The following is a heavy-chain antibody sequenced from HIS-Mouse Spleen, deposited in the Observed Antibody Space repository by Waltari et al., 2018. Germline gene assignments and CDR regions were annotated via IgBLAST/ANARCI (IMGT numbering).Heavy chain of an antibody. CDR2: IIPILGIA. D-gene: IGHD5-12*01. J-gene: IGHJ3*02. CDR1: GGTFSSYA. V-gene: IGHV1-69*04. Sequence: QVQLVQSGAEVKKPGSSVKVSCKASGGTFSSYAISWVRQAPGQGLEWMGMIIPILGIANYAQKFQGRVTITADKSTSTAYMELSSLRSEDTAVYYCARVSRSGYDYDAFDIWGQGTMVTVSS. CDR3: ARVSRSGYDYDAFDI.